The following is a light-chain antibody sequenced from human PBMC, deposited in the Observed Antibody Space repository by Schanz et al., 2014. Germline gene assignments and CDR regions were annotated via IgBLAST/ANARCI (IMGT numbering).Light chain of an antibody. Sequence: EIVMTQSPATLSVSPGERATLSCRASQSVSSSLLAWYQQKPGQAPRLLIYGASSRATGIPDRFSGSGSGTEFTLTISSLQSEDFALYYCQQYNNWPLTFGGGTKVEIK. CDR3: QQYNNWPLT. V-gene: IGKV3D-15*01. CDR2: GAS. J-gene: IGKJ4*01. CDR1: QSVSSS.